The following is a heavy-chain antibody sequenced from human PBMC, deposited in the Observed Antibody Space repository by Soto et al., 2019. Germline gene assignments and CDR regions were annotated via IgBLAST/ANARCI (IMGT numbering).Heavy chain of an antibody. J-gene: IGHJ4*02. CDR1: GYSFASHW. CDR2: IYPGDSDT. V-gene: IGHV5-51*01. CDR3: ARYSGSYWHYLDF. Sequence: GESLKISCKGSGYSFASHWVAWVRQMPEKGLEWIGTIYPGDSDTKYSPAFRGQVTISADTSVSTAYLQWRSLEATDSAIYYCARYSGSYWHYLDFWGQGILVTVSS. D-gene: IGHD1-26*01.